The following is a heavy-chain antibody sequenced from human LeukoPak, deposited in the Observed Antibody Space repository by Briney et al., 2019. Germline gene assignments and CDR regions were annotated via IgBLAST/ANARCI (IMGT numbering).Heavy chain of an antibody. J-gene: IGHJ4*02. Sequence: SETLSLTCTVSGFSISTQYSWGWIRQSPGKGLEWIGSISQTGFSYYNPSLKSRVTISVDRSKNQFSLKLSSVTAADTAMYYCARSELLWFGKVNSGFDFWGQGTLVTVSS. D-gene: IGHD3-10*01. CDR1: GFSISTQYS. CDR2: ISQTGFS. CDR3: ARSELLWFGKVNSGFDF. V-gene: IGHV4-38-2*02.